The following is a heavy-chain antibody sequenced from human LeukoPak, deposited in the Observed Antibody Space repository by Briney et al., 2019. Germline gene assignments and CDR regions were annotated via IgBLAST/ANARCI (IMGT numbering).Heavy chain of an antibody. CDR1: GGSTSSYY. D-gene: IGHD6-19*01. CDR2: IYYSGST. CDR3: ARAVSGRFDY. Sequence: SETLSLTCTVSGGSTSSYYWNWIRQPPGKGLEWTGYIYYSGSTNYNPSLKSRVTISVDTSKNQFSLKLSSVTAADTAIYYCARAVSGRFDYWGQGTLVTVSS. V-gene: IGHV4-59*08. J-gene: IGHJ4*02.